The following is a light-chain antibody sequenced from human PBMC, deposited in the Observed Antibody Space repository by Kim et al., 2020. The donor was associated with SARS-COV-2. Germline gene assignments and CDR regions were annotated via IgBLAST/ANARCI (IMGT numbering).Light chain of an antibody. CDR3: QLWASDSDNSV. J-gene: IGLJ2*01. Sequence: APGQRERVSCGGNRVGGEGVYGYQQKQGQGPVLVMYYDRDRTSGIPERFSGSNSENTATLTISRVEAGDEADYYCQLWASDSDNSVFGGGTQLTVL. CDR2: YDR. CDR1: RVGGEG. V-gene: IGLV3-21*01.